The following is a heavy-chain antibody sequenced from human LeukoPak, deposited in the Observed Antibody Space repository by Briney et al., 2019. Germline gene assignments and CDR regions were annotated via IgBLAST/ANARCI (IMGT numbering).Heavy chain of an antibody. V-gene: IGHV1-46*01. Sequence: ASVKVSCKASGYTFTSYYMHWVRQAPGQGLEWMGIINPSGGSTSYAQKFQGRVTMTRDTSISTAYMELSRLRSDDTAVYYCARRIAVAGLTNWFDPWGQGTLVTVSS. D-gene: IGHD6-19*01. CDR3: ARRIAVAGLTNWFDP. CDR1: GYTFTSYY. CDR2: INPSGGST. J-gene: IGHJ5*02.